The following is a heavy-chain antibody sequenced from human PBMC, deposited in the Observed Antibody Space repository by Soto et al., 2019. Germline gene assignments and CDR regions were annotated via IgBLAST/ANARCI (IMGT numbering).Heavy chain of an antibody. V-gene: IGHV3-15*01. Sequence: EVQLVESGGGLVKPGGSLRLSCAASGFTFSNAWMSWVRQAPGKGLEWVGRIKSKTDGGTTDYAAPVKGRFTISRDDSKNTLYLQMNSLKTEDTAVYYCTSSIMITFGGVIVRGPLGYWGQGTLVTVSS. CDR2: IKSKTDGGTT. CDR3: TSSIMITFGGVIVRGPLGY. J-gene: IGHJ4*02. CDR1: GFTFSNAW. D-gene: IGHD3-16*02.